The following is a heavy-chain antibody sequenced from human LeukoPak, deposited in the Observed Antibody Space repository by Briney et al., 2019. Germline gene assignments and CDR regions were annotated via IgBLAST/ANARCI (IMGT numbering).Heavy chain of an antibody. CDR2: ISGRDDST. V-gene: IGHV3-23*01. J-gene: IGHJ4*02. D-gene: IGHD6-19*01. CDR3: AKPLVAVAGGDYDY. CDR1: GFTFSTYA. Sequence: GGSLRLSCEASGFTFSTYAMGWVRQAPGKGLEWVSTISGRDDSTYYTDSVKGRFTVSRDNSKNTLYLHMNSLRGEDTAVYFCAKPLVAVAGGDYDYWGQGTLVIVSS.